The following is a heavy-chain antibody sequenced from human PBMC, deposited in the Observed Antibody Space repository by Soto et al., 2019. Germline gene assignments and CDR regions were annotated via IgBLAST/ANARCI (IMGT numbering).Heavy chain of an antibody. CDR2: INPNSGGT. Sequence: GSVKVSCKASGYAFPGYYMHWVRQAPGQGLEWMGWINPNSGGTNYAQKFQGRVTMTRDTSISTAYMELSRLRSDDTAVYYCARAGPIAVDIYYYYGMDVWGQGTTVTVSS. J-gene: IGHJ6*02. CDR1: GYAFPGYY. V-gene: IGHV1-2*02. D-gene: IGHD6-19*01. CDR3: ARAGPIAVDIYYYYGMDV.